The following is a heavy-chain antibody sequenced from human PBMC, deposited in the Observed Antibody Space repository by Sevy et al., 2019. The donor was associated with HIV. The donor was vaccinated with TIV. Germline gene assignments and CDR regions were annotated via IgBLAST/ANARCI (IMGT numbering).Heavy chain of an antibody. V-gene: IGHV3-11*06. Sequence: GGSLRLSCVASGFTFSDYYMSWIRQAPGKGLEWVSYISSSSSYTNYADSVKGRFTISRDNAKNSLYLQMNSLRAEDTAVYYCARGANYYDSSGYYYAWGQGTLVTVSS. CDR2: ISSSSSYT. CDR3: ARGANYYDSSGYYYA. CDR1: GFTFSDYY. D-gene: IGHD3-22*01. J-gene: IGHJ4*02.